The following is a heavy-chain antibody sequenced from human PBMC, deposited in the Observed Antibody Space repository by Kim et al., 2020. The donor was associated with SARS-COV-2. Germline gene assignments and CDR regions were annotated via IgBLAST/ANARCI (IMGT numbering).Heavy chain of an antibody. CDR3: ARDGPPYYYYYMDV. J-gene: IGHJ6*03. Sequence: ASVKVSCKASGYSFTSYAIYWVRQAPGQRLEWMGWITGNGNTKYSQKFQGRVTITRDTSASTGYMELSSLRSEDTALYYCARDGPPYYYYYMDVWGKGPTVTVSS. CDR1: GYSFTSYA. CDR2: ITGNGNT. V-gene: IGHV1-3*01.